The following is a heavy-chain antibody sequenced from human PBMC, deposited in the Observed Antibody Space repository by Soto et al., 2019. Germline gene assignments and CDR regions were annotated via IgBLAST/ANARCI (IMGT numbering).Heavy chain of an antibody. CDR1: GYTFTGYY. V-gene: IGHV1-2*04. CDR3: ARDLYYGSGSYVNYYGMDV. J-gene: IGHJ6*02. Sequence: ASVTVSCKASGYTFTGYYMHWVRQAPGQGLEWMGWINPNSGGTNYAQKFQGWVTMTRDTSISTAYMELSRLRSDDTAVYYCARDLYYGSGSYVNYYGMDVWGQGTTVTVSS. CDR2: INPNSGGT. D-gene: IGHD3-10*01.